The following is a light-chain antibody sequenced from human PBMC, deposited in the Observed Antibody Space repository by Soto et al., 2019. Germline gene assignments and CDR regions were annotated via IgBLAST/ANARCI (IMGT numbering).Light chain of an antibody. CDR2: GAS. CDR3: HQYSNLPVT. J-gene: IGKJ4*01. V-gene: IGKV3-20*01. CDR1: QSVNNNY. Sequence: IALTQSPGTLSLSPGEGATLSCRASQSVNNNYLAWYQQKPGQAPRLLIYGASKRATGIPDRFSGSGSGTDFTLTISRLEPEDFAVYYCHQYSNLPVTFGRGTKVEIK.